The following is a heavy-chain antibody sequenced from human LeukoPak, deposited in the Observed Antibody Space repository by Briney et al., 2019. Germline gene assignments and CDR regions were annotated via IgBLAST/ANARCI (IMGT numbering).Heavy chain of an antibody. Sequence: GGSLRLSCVASGFTFSSNYMIWVRQAPGKGLEWVSVIYSGGSTYYADSVKGRFTISRHNSKNTLYLQMNSLRAEDTAVYYCARGLNGDDAFDIWGQGTMVTVSS. J-gene: IGHJ3*02. D-gene: IGHD3-10*01. CDR3: ARGLNGDDAFDI. CDR1: GFTFSSNY. V-gene: IGHV3-53*04. CDR2: IYSGGST.